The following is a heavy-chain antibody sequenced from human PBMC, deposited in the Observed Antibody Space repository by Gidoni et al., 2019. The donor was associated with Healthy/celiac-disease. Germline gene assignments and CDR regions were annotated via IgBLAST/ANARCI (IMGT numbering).Heavy chain of an antibody. D-gene: IGHD4-17*01. CDR3: AREDSPVDLMTTGLLYFQH. Sequence: QVQLVESGGGVVQPGRSLRLSCAASGFTFSSYGMHWVRQAPGKGLEWVAVIWYDGSNKYYADSVKGRFTISRDNSKNTLYLQMNSLRAEDTAVYYCAREDSPVDLMTTGLLYFQHWVQGTLVTVSS. CDR2: IWYDGSNK. V-gene: IGHV3-33*01. CDR1: GFTFSSYG. J-gene: IGHJ1*01.